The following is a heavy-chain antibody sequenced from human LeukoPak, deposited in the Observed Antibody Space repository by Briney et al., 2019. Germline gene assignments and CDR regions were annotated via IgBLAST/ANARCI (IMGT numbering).Heavy chain of an antibody. CDR1: GGSFSGYY. D-gene: IGHD3-3*01. V-gene: IGHV4-34*01. J-gene: IGHJ6*02. CDR3: ARFSRYNFWSGSYYYGMDV. CDR2: INHSGST. Sequence: SETLSLTCAVYGGSFSGYYWSWIRQPPGEGLEWIGEINHSGSTNYNPSLKSRVTISVDTSKNQFSLKLSSVTAADTAVYYCARFSRYNFWSGSYYYGMDVWGQGTTVTVSS.